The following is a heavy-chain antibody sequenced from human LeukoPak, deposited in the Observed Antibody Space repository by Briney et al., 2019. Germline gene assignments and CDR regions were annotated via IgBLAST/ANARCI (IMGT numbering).Heavy chain of an antibody. V-gene: IGHV3-30*02. D-gene: IGHD6-19*01. CDR1: GFTFSSYG. CDR3: AKIPSAVPGRRFDY. CDR2: IRYDGSNK. Sequence: GGSLRRSCAASGFTFSSYGMHWVRQAPGKGLEWVAFIRYDGSNKYFADSVKGRFTISRDNSKNTLYLQMNGLRAEDTAVYYCAKIPSAVPGRRFDYWGQGTLVTVSS. J-gene: IGHJ4*02.